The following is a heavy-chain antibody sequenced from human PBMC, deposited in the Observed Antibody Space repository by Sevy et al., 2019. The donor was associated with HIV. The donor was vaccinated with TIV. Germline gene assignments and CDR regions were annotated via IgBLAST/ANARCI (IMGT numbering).Heavy chain of an antibody. CDR3: ARGIVISTRVGCLDP. J-gene: IGHJ5*02. CDR1: EITVSSNY. CDR2: TYSDGST. D-gene: IGHD3-16*02. Sequence: GGSLRLSCAASEITVSSNYMTWVRQAPGKGLEWVSVTYSDGSTYYADSVKGRFLISRDESKNRLYLQMNSLRVEDTAVYYCARGIVISTRVGCLDPWGQGTLVTVSS. V-gene: IGHV3-53*01.